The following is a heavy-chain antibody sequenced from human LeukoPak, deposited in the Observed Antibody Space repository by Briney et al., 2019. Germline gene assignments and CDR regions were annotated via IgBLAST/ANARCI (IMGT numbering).Heavy chain of an antibody. D-gene: IGHD3-16*02. J-gene: IGHJ4*02. Sequence: GGSLRLSCAASGFTFSSYAMHWVRQAPGKGLEWVAVISYDGSNKYHADSVKGRFTISRDNSKNTLYLQMNSLRAEDTAVYYCARGRDALRLSFVPYYFDYWGQGTLVTVSS. CDR3: ARGRDALRLSFVPYYFDY. V-gene: IGHV3-30-3*01. CDR2: ISYDGSNK. CDR1: GFTFSSYA.